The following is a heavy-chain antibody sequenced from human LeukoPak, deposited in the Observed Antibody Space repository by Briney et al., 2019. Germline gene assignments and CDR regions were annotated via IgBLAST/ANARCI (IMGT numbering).Heavy chain of an antibody. J-gene: IGHJ4*02. D-gene: IGHD5-18*01. CDR3: ARQSGYSYGYAFDY. CDR2: IYYSGST. V-gene: IGHV4-59*01. CDR1: GGSISSYY. Sequence: SETLSLTCTVSGGSISSYYWSWIRQPPGKGLGWIGYIYYSGSTNYNPSLKSRVTISVDTSKNQFSLKLSSVTAADTAVYYCARQSGYSYGYAFDYWGQGTLVTVSS.